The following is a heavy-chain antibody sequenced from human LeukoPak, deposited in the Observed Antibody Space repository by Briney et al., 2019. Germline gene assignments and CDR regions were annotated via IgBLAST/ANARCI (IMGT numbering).Heavy chain of an antibody. D-gene: IGHD6-6*01. Sequence: GGSLRLSCAASGFTFSSYSMNWVRQAPGKGLEWVSSISSSSSYIYYADSVKGRFTISRDNAKTSLYLQMNSLRAEDTAVYYCASGLNAPEHSSSSDYMDVWGKGTTVTVSS. J-gene: IGHJ6*03. V-gene: IGHV3-21*01. CDR3: ASGLNAPEHSSSSDYMDV. CDR1: GFTFSSYS. CDR2: ISSSSSYI.